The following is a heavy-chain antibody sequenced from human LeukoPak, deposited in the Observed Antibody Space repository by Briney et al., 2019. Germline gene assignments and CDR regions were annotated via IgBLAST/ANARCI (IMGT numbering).Heavy chain of an antibody. V-gene: IGHV4-38-2*01. CDR1: GHSIASGYN. J-gene: IGHJ4*02. D-gene: IGHD3-10*01. CDR2: IYHRGST. CDR3: AGWFGELLSLFTY. Sequence: SETLSLTCDVSGHSIASGYNWGWIRQPPGKGLEWIGSIYHRGSTYYNPSLKSRVTISVDTSKNQISLKLGSVTAADTAVYYCAGWFGELLSLFTYWGQGTLVTVSS.